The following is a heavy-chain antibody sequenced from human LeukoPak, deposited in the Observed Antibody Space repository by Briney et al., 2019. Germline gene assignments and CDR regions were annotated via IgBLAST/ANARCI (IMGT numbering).Heavy chain of an antibody. D-gene: IGHD1-7*01. CDR1: GGSFSGYY. CDR2: INHSGST. CDR3: ARGDPTGPIDY. J-gene: IGHJ4*02. Sequence: PSETLSLTCAVYGGSFSGYYWSWIRQPPGKGLEWIGEINHSGSTNYNPSLKSRVTISVDTSKNQFSLKLSSVTAADTAVHYCARGDPTGPIDYWGQGTLVTVSS. V-gene: IGHV4-34*01.